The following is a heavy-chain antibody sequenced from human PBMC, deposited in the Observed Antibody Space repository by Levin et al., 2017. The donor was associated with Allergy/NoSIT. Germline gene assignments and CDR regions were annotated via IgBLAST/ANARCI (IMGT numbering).Heavy chain of an antibody. J-gene: IGHJ6*03. D-gene: IGHD6-13*01. CDR1: GFTVGDYA. V-gene: IGHV3-49*03. CDR2: IRSKAYGGTT. Sequence: PGGSLRLSCTASGFTVGDYAMSWFRQAPGKGLEWVGFIRSKAYGGTTEYAASVKGRFTISRDDSKSIAYLQMNSLKTEDTAVYYCTRLTAAGTGDYYYMDVWGKGTTVTVSS. CDR3: TRLTAAGTGDYYYMDV.